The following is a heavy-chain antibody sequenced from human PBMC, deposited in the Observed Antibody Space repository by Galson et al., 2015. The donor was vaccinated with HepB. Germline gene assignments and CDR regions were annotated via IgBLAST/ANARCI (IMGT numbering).Heavy chain of an antibody. CDR2: IKQDGSEK. D-gene: IGHD6-13*01. CDR1: GFTFSSYW. J-gene: IGHJ6*03. CDR3: ARAFGYSSSWYNFYYMDV. Sequence: SLRLSCAASGFTFSSYWMSWVHQAPGKGLEWVANIKQDGSEKYYVDSVKGRFTISRDNAKNSLYLQMNSLRAEDTAVYYCARAFGYSSSWYNFYYMDVWGKGTTVTVSS. V-gene: IGHV3-7*01.